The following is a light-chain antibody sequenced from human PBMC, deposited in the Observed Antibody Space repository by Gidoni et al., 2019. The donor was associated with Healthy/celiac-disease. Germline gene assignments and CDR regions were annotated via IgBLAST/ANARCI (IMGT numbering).Light chain of an antibody. CDR3: QQSYSTPLP. CDR2: AAS. J-gene: IGKJ5*01. V-gene: IGKV1-39*01. CDR1: KSISSY. Sequence: DIQMTQYPSSLSASVGDRVTITCRASKSISSYLNWYQQKPGKDPKLLIYAASSLQSGVPSRFSGSGSGTDFTLTISSLQPEDFATYYCQQSYSTPLPFGQGTRLEIK.